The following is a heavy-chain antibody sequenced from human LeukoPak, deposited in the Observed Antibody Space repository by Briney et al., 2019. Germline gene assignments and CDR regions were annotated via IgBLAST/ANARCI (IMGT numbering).Heavy chain of an antibody. CDR1: GGSISSYY. J-gene: IGHJ3*02. V-gene: IGHV4-4*07. D-gene: IGHD2-15*01. CDR2: IYISGST. Sequence: SSETLSLTCTVSGGSISSYYWSWIRQPAGKGLEWIGRIYISGSTNYNPSLKSRVTMSVDTSKNQFSLKLTSVTAADTAVYYCARDGGIVVAHANAFDIWGQGTMVTVSS. CDR3: ARDGGIVVAHANAFDI.